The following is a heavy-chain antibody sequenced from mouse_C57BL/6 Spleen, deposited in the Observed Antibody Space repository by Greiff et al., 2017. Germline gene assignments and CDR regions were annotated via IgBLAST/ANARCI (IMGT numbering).Heavy chain of an antibody. CDR3: SISGTVVPGDY. V-gene: IGHV1-7*01. CDR1: GYTFTSYW. J-gene: IGHJ4*01. CDR2: INPSSGYT. D-gene: IGHD1-1*01. Sequence: VQLQQSGAELAKPGASVKLSCTASGYTFTSYWMHWVKQRPGQGLEWIGYINPSSGYTKYNQKFKDKATLTADKSSSTAYMQLSSLTYEDSAVYYCSISGTVVPGDYWGQGTSVTVSS.